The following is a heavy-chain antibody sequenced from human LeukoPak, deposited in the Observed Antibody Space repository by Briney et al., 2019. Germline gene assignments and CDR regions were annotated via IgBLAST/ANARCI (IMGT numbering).Heavy chain of an antibody. CDR3: ARHRAVAGAGTDC. CDR2: IYYSGST. V-gene: IGHV4-39*01. CDR1: GGSMSSSSNY. J-gene: IGHJ4*02. D-gene: IGHD6-13*01. Sequence: SETLSLTCTVSGGSMSSSSNYWGWIRQPPGKGLEWIGSIYYSGSTYYNPSLKSRVTISVDTSKKQFSLKLSSVTAADTAVYYCARHRAVAGAGTDCWGQGTLVIVPS.